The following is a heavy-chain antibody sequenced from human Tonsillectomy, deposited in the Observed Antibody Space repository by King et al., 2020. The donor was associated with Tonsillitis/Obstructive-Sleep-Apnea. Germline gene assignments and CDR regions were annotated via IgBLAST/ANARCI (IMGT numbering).Heavy chain of an antibody. J-gene: IGHJ2*01. V-gene: IGHV3-7*03. D-gene: IGHD3-10*01. CDR1: GFTFSNYW. CDR2: IKQDGSEK. CDR3: AGDKAGGWYFDL. Sequence: VQLVESGGGLVQPGGSLRLSCAASGFTFSNYWVYWVRQAPGKGLEWVANIKQDGSEKYYVDSVKGRLTISRDNAKNSLYLKMNSLRAEDTAVYYCAGDKAGGWYFDLWGRGTLVTVSS.